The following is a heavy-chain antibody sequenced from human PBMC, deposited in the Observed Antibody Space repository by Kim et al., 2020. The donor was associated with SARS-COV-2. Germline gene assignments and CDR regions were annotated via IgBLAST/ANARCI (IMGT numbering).Heavy chain of an antibody. CDR1: GGSVSSGSYY. Sequence: SETLSHTCTVSGGSVSSGSYYWSWIRQPPGKGLEWIGYIYYSGSTNYNPSLKSRVTISVDTSKNQFSLKLSSVTAADTAVYYCARDNLVATINAFDIWGQGTMVTVSS. D-gene: IGHD5-12*01. J-gene: IGHJ3*02. CDR2: IYYSGST. V-gene: IGHV4-61*01. CDR3: ARDNLVATINAFDI.